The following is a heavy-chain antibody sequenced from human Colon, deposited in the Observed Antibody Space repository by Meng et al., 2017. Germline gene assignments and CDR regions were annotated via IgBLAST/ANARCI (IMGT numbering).Heavy chain of an antibody. CDR1: GFPFSTYT. J-gene: IGHJ4*02. V-gene: IGHV3-30*04. D-gene: IGHD6-13*01. CDR2: ISYDGTYK. CDR3: ARANSSTWHYFDY. Sequence: GESLKISCAASGFPFSTYTIHWVRQAPGKGPEWVAVISYDGTYKYSADSVRGRFTISRDNSKNTLFLQMNSLRPEDTAVYYCARANSSTWHYFDYWGQGTLVTVSS.